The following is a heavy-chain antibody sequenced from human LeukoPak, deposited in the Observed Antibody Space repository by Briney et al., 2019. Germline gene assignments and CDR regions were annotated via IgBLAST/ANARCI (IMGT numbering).Heavy chain of an antibody. J-gene: IGHJ4*02. Sequence: KPGGSLRLSCAASGFTFSDYYMRWIRQAPGKGREGGSYIRSSYTNYADSVKGRFTISRDIAKTSLYLKMNSLRAEDTAVYYCARLHSSTLDYWGQGTLVTVSS. D-gene: IGHD6-13*01. CDR1: GFTFSDYY. CDR2: IRSSYT. CDR3: ARLHSSTLDY. V-gene: IGHV3-11*03.